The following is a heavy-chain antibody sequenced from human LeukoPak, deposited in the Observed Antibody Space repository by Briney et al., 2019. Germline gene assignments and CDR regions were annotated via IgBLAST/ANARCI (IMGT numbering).Heavy chain of an antibody. J-gene: IGHJ4*02. Sequence: GGSLRLSCAASGFTFSSYSMNWVRQAPGKGLEWVSSISSSSSSYIYYADSVKGRFTISRDNAKNSLYLQMNSLRAEDTAVYYCASLRNDILTGYYIHYWGQGTLVTVSS. V-gene: IGHV3-21*01. D-gene: IGHD3-9*01. CDR2: ISSSSSSYI. CDR1: GFTFSSYS. CDR3: ASLRNDILTGYYIHY.